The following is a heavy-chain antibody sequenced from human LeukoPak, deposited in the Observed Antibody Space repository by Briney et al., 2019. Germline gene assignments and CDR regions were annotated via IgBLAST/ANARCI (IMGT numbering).Heavy chain of an antibody. CDR3: ARESGDFWSGYSLDY. CDR1: GVSITTYY. Sequence: KASETLYLTCTVSGVSITTYYWSWIRQPPGKGLEWIGYIYHSGSTNYNPSLKSRVTISVDTSKNQFSLKLSSVTAADTAVYYCARESGDFWSGYSLDYWGQGTLVTVSS. V-gene: IGHV4-59*01. CDR2: IYHSGST. D-gene: IGHD3-3*01. J-gene: IGHJ4*02.